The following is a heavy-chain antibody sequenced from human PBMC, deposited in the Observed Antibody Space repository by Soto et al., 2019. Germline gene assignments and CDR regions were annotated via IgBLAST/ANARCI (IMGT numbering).Heavy chain of an antibody. CDR1: GFTFSSYG. J-gene: IGHJ6*02. CDR2: IWYDGSNK. D-gene: IGHD3-9*01. Sequence: QVQLVESGGGVVQPGRSLRLSCAASGFTFSSYGMHWVRQAPGKGLEWVAVIWYDGSNKYYADSVKGRFTISRDNSKNPRALQMNSLRAEDTAVYYCAREPYYDILTGYGPGSASGYYYYCMDVCGQGTTVTVSS. V-gene: IGHV3-33*01. CDR3: AREPYYDILTGYGPGSASGYYYYCMDV.